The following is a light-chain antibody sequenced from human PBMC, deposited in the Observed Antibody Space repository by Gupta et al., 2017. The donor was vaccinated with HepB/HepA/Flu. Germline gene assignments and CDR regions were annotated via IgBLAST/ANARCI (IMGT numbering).Light chain of an antibody. V-gene: IGLV3-21*04. Sequence: SYVVTQPPSVSVAPGKTASITCGGNNIGTKGVHWYQQKPGQAPVMVIYNDSDRPSGIPARFSCSTSGSTATLTISRVEAGDEAEYYCQVWDSSNDSAVFGGGTKLTVL. CDR3: QVWDSSNDSAV. CDR1: NIGTKG. CDR2: NDS. J-gene: IGLJ2*01.